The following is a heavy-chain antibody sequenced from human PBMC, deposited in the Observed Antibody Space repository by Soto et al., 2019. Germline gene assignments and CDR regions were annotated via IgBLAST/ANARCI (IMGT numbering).Heavy chain of an antibody. J-gene: IGHJ4*02. CDR3: ARDAGYYDS. CDR1: GGTITSYY. CDR2: IYYSGST. V-gene: IGHV4-59*01. Sequence: SETLALTCTVSGGTITSYYWAWIRQPPGREPQWIGNIYYSGSTNYNPSLKSRVTISADTSKNQFSLKMNSMTAADTAVYYCARDAGYYDSWGQGTQVTVSS.